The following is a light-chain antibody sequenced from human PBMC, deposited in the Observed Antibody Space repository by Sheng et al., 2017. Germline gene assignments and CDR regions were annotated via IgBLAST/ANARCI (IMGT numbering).Light chain of an antibody. V-gene: IGKV3-11*01. Sequence: EIVLTQSPGTLSLSPGERATLSCRASQSVTGNTLAWYQQKPGQAPRLLIYDASKRATAIPARFSGSGSGTDFTLTISSLEPEDFAVYYCQQRSNWPLLTFGGGTKVEIK. CDR2: DAS. CDR3: QQRSNWPLLT. CDR1: QSVTGN. J-gene: IGKJ4*01.